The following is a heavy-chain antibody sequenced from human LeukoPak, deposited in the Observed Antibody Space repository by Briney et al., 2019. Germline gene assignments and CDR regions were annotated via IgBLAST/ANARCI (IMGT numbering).Heavy chain of an antibody. J-gene: IGHJ3*02. V-gene: IGHV3-21*01. CDR1: GFTFSSYS. CDR2: ISRSTSYI. Sequence: GGSLRLFCAASGFTFSSYSMNWVRQAPGKGLEWVSSISRSTSYIYYADSVKGRFTISRDNAKNSLYLQMNSLRAEDTAVYYCARASPVHYSDSSGYPGPHDAFDIWGQGTMVTVSS. D-gene: IGHD3-22*01. CDR3: ARASPVHYSDSSGYPGPHDAFDI.